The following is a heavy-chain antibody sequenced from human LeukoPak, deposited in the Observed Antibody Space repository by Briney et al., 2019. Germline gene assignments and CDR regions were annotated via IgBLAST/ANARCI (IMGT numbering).Heavy chain of an antibody. J-gene: IGHJ4*02. D-gene: IGHD2-15*01. V-gene: IGHV4-61*02. CDR3: AAIESRDNY. Sequence: SETLSLTCTVSGGSISSGSYYWSWIRQPAGKGLEWIGRIYTSGNTNYNPSLKSRVTISVDTSKNRFSLKLTSVTAADTAVYYCAAIESRDNYWGQGTQVTVSS. CDR2: IYTSGNT. CDR1: GGSISSGSYY.